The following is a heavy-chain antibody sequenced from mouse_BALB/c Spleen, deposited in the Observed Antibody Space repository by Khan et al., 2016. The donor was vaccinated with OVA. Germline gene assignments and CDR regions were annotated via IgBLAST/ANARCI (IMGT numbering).Heavy chain of an antibody. Sequence: QVQLKESGPGLVAPSQSLSITCTVSGFSLSRYNIHWVRQPPGKGLAWLGMIWGGGTTDYNSTLKSRLSISKDNSKSQVFLEMNSLQTEDTAMYYCARAYYRYDGYYAMDYWGQGTSVTVSS. V-gene: IGHV2-6-4*01. D-gene: IGHD2-14*01. CDR1: GFSLSRYN. CDR3: ARAYYRYDGYYAMDY. J-gene: IGHJ4*01. CDR2: IWGGGTT.